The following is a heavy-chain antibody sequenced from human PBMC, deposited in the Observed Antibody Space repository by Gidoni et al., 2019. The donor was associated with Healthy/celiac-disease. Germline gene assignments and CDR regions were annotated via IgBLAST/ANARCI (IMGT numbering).Heavy chain of an antibody. D-gene: IGHD1-1*01. Sequence: EVQLLESGGGLVQPGGSLRLSCAASGFPFSSYAMSWVRQAPGKGLEWVSAISGSGGSTYYADSVKGRFTISRDNSKNTLYLQMNSLRAEDTAVYYCAKGVAQLDWYFDLWGRGTLVTVSS. CDR3: AKGVAQLDWYFDL. CDR1: GFPFSSYA. J-gene: IGHJ2*01. V-gene: IGHV3-23*01. CDR2: ISGSGGST.